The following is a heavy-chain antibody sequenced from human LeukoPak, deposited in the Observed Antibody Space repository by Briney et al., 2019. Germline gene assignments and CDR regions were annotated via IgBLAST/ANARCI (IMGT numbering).Heavy chain of an antibody. CDR2: IYTSGST. CDR3: ARDIVVVPALGWFDP. V-gene: IGHV4-4*07. Sequence: SETLSLTCTVSGGSISSYYWSWIRQPAGKGLEWIGRIYTSGSTNYNPSLKSRVTMSVDTSKNQFSLKLSSVTAADTAVYYCARDIVVVPALGWFDPWGQGTLVTVSS. J-gene: IGHJ5*02. D-gene: IGHD2-2*01. CDR1: GGSISSYY.